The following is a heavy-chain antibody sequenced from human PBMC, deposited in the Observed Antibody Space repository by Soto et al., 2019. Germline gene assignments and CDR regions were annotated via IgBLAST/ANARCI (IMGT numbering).Heavy chain of an antibody. Sequence: QVQLVQSGTEVKKPGSSVTVSCKASGGPYNKYTISWVRQAPGQGLEWRGRTIPIFDITNYAQKFQGRVTIIADKSTSTVYMDLSSLRSEDTAVYYCARSLLGYNYDSDGLDNWGQGTLVTVSS. D-gene: IGHD3-22*01. CDR1: GGPYNKYT. J-gene: IGHJ4*02. CDR2: TIPIFDIT. CDR3: ARSLLGYNYDSDGLDN. V-gene: IGHV1-69*02.